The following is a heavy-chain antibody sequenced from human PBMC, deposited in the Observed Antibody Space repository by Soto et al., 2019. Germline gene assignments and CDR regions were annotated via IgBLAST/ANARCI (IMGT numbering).Heavy chain of an antibody. CDR2: IYYSGST. CDR3: SGSFRHGAAAGTRFDY. CDR1: GGSISIYY. Sequence: SETLSLTCTVSGGSISIYYWSWIRQPPGKGLEWIGYIYYSGSTNYNPSLKSRVTISVDTSKNQFSLKLSSVTAADTAVYYCSGSFRHGAAAGTRFDYWGQGTLVTVSS. J-gene: IGHJ4*02. D-gene: IGHD6-13*01. V-gene: IGHV4-59*01.